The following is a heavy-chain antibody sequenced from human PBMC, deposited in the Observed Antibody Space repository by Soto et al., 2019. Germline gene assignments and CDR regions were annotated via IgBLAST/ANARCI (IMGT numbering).Heavy chain of an antibody. CDR1: GRSISGYY. CDR2: IYYSGST. Sequence: ASETLSLTSHVPGRSISGYYWIWIRQSPGKGLEWIVYIYYSGSTTYNPSLKSRVTVSVDTSKNQFSLKLSSMTAADTALYYCARGPGTRGFDYWGQGTLVPSP. J-gene: IGHJ4*02. V-gene: IGHV4-59*01. D-gene: IGHD3-10*01. CDR3: ARGPGTRGFDY.